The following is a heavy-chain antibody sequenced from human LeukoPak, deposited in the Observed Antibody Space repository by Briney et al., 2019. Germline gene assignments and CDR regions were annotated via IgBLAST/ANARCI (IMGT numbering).Heavy chain of an antibody. CDR2: IKQDGSEK. V-gene: IGHV3-7*01. J-gene: IGHJ4*02. CDR1: GFTFSSYW. Sequence: GGSLRLSCAAPGFTFSSYWMSWVRQAPGKGLEWVANIKQDGSEKYYVDSVKGRFTISRDNAKNSLYLQMNSLRAEDTAVYYCSGGDFFYYWGQGTLVTVSS. CDR3: SGGDFFYY. D-gene: IGHD2-21*01.